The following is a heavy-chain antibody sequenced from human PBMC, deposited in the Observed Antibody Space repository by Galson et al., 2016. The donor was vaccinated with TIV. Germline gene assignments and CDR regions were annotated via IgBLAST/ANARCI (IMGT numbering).Heavy chain of an antibody. J-gene: IGHJ5*02. V-gene: IGHV5-10-1*01. CDR2: IDPSDSYI. CDR3: ARGVSTGSGWLDP. CDR1: GSSFTNYW. D-gene: IGHD5/OR15-5a*01. Sequence: QSGAEVTKPGESLRISCKGSGSSFTNYWITWVRQMPGKGLEWMGRIDPSDSYINYSPSFQGHVTISADRSINTAYLQWSSLKAPDTAMYFCARGVSTGSGWLDPWGQGTLVTVSS.